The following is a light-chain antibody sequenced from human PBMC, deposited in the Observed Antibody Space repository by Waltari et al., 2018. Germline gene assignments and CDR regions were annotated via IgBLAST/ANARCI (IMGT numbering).Light chain of an antibody. CDR3: QQYYSYLT. Sequence: ITCRASQGISSYLSWYQQKPGKAPNLLIYAASTLQSGVPSMFSGSGSGTDFTLTISCLQSEDCATYYCQQYYSYLTFGQGTKLEIK. CDR1: QGISSY. J-gene: IGKJ2*01. CDR2: AAS. V-gene: IGKV1-8*01.